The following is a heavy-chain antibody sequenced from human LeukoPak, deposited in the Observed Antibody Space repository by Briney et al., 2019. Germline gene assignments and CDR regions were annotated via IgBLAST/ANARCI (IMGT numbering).Heavy chain of an antibody. D-gene: IGHD3-3*01. CDR3: ATFGNYDFWSGYYLIGIIDY. J-gene: IGHJ4*02. CDR2: MNPNSGKT. Sequence: ASVKVSCKASGYTFSNYDINWVRQATGQGLEWMGWMNPNSGKTGYAQKFQGRVTITRNTSISTAYMELSSLRSEDTAVYYCATFGNYDFWSGYYLIGIIDYWGQGTLVTVSS. V-gene: IGHV1-8*03. CDR1: GYTFSNYD.